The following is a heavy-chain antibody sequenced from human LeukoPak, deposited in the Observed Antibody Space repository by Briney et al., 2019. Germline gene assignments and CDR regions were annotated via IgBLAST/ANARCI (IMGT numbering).Heavy chain of an antibody. V-gene: IGHV4-39*07. J-gene: IGHJ4*02. CDR1: GASINSSGYY. CDR2: IYYTGTT. D-gene: IGHD5-12*01. Sequence: SETLSLTCIVSGASINSSGYYWGWVRQPPGKGLESIGRIYYTGTTYYNPSLQSRVTISIDTSKNQLSLKLTSVTAADTALYYCASSDGLPPRSDSSYDVFDYWGQGTLVTVSS. CDR3: ASSDGLPPRSDSSYDVFDY.